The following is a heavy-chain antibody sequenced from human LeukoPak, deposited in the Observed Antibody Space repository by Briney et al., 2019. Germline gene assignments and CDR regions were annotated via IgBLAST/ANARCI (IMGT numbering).Heavy chain of an antibody. D-gene: IGHD3-9*01. J-gene: IGHJ4*02. Sequence: EASVKVSCKASGYTFTSYGISWVRQAPGQGLEWMGWISAYNGNTNYAQKLQGRVTMTTDTSTSTAYMELRSLRSDDTAVYYCARRYYDILTGYTNYFDYWGQGTLVTVSS. CDR3: ARRYYDILTGYTNYFDY. V-gene: IGHV1-18*01. CDR2: ISAYNGNT. CDR1: GYTFTSYG.